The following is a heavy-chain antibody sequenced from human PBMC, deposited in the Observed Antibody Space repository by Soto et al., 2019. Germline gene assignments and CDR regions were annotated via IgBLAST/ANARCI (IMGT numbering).Heavy chain of an antibody. CDR1: GFSFSTYA. D-gene: IGHD2-21*02. CDR3: AKDQGGNSNFDY. J-gene: IGHJ4*02. Sequence: GGSLRLSXAASGFSFSTYAMTWVRQAPGKGLEWVSAISSNGGSTYYADSARGRFTISRDNSKSTVYLQFNSLRAEDTAVYYCAKDQGGNSNFDYWGQGTLVTVSS. CDR2: ISSNGGST. V-gene: IGHV3-23*01.